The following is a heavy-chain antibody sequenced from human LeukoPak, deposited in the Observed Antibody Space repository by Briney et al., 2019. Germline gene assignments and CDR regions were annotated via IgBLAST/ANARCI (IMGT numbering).Heavy chain of an antibody. D-gene: IGHD3-10*01. CDR3: ARDSNLGMVRGGAVDYYYYMDV. CDR2: IYISGST. CDR1: GGSISIYY. V-gene: IGHV4-4*07. J-gene: IGHJ6*03. Sequence: PSETLSLTCAVSGGSISIYYWSWIRQPAGKGLEWIGRIYISGSTNYNPSLKSRVTISVDTSKNQFSLKLSSVTAADTAVYYCARDSNLGMVRGGAVDYYYYMDVWGKGTTVTISS.